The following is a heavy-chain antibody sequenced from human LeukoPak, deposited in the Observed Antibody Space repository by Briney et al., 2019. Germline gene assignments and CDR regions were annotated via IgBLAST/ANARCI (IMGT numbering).Heavy chain of an antibody. CDR3: ARDLAVTTVSY. CDR1: GFTVSTNY. V-gene: IGHV3-66*01. J-gene: IGHJ4*02. CDR2: IYSGDNT. D-gene: IGHD4-17*01. Sequence: GGSLRLSCAASGFTVSTNYMSWVRQAPGKGLEWVSVIYSGDNTYYADSVRGRFTISRDISKNTLYLQMNSLRAEDTAVYYCARDLAVTTVSYWGQGTLVTVSS.